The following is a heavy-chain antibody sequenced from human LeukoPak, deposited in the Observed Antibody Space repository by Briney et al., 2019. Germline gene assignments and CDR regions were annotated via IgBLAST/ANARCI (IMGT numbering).Heavy chain of an antibody. J-gene: IGHJ4*02. V-gene: IGHV1-2*02. Sequence: GASVKVSCKASGYTLTDYYMHWVREAPGQGLEWMGGIDPNNGNTVYAQKFQGRVTMTKDTSINTAYMDLSRLRSDDTAGYFCATGPYSGGWVPFDYWGQGSLVTVSS. CDR2: IDPNNGNT. CDR1: GYTLTDYY. D-gene: IGHD6-25*01. CDR3: ATGPYSGGWVPFDY.